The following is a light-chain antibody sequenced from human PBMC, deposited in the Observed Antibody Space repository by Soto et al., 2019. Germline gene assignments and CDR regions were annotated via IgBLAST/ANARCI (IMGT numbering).Light chain of an antibody. CDR2: KAS. Sequence: DIRMTQSPSTQSASVGETVVITCRASQRIRNWLAWYQQKPGRAPRFLIHKASSLESGVPSRFSGSGSGTEFTLTISSLQPDDFATYYCQQYKSYPWTFGQGTTVEIK. V-gene: IGKV1-5*03. J-gene: IGKJ1*01. CDR3: QQYKSYPWT. CDR1: QRIRNW.